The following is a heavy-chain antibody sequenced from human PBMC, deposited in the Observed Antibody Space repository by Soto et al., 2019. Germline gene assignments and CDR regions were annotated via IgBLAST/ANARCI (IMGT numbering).Heavy chain of an antibody. CDR2: ISGSADGT. J-gene: IGHJ4*02. CDR3: ARDQPGYSYGYGLGY. Sequence: GGSLRLSCAGSGFTFSSYAMSWVRQAPGKGLEWVSGISGSADGTYYADSVKGRFTISRDNAKSTLHLQMNSLSAEDTAVYYCARDQPGYSYGYGLGYWGQGTLVTVSS. CDR1: GFTFSSYA. V-gene: IGHV3-23*01. D-gene: IGHD5-18*01.